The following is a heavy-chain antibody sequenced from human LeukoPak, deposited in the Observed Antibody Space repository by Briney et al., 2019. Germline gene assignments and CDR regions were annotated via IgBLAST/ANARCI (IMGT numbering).Heavy chain of an antibody. V-gene: IGHV3-23*01. CDR1: GFTFSNYA. J-gene: IGHJ3*02. CDR3: AKGPVVTFDI. Sequence: PGGSLRLFCAASGFTFSNYAMNWVRQAPGKGLEWVSGISGSGGSTYYADSVKGRFTISRDNSNKTLYLHMNSLRAEDTAVYYCAKGPVVTFDIWGQATMVTVCS. CDR2: ISGSGGST. D-gene: IGHD2-15*01.